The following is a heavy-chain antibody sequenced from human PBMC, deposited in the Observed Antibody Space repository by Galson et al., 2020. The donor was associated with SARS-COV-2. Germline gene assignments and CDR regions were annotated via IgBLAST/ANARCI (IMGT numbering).Heavy chain of an antibody. CDR2: IRNKAYSYTT. J-gene: IGHJ4*02. Sequence: GGSLSLSCVASEFSFSDHYMDWVRQAPGKGLEWVSRIRNKAYSYTTEYAASVKGRFTISRDDSKNSLYLQMNSLKSDDTAVYYCASLYQGGYCGQGTLVTVSS. CDR3: ASLYQGGY. D-gene: IGHD2-2*01. V-gene: IGHV3-72*01. CDR1: EFSFSDHY.